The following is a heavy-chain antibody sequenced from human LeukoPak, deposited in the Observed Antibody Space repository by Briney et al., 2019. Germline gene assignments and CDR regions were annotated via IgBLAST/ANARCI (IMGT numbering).Heavy chain of an antibody. D-gene: IGHD6-19*01. V-gene: IGHV3-7*01. Sequence: DSVKGRFTISRDNAKNSLYLQMNSLRADDTAVYYCASFEKGAAGWDQPWGQGTL. J-gene: IGHJ5*02. CDR3: ASFEKGAAGWDQP.